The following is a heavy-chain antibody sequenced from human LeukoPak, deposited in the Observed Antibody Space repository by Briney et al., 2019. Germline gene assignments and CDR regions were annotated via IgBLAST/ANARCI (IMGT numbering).Heavy chain of an antibody. CDR3: ARPVLRFFGMDV. J-gene: IGHJ6*02. CDR2: IYYSGST. Sequence: PSETLSLTCTVSGGSISSGGYYWSWIRQHPGKGLEWIGYIYYSGSTYYNPSLKSRVTISVDTSKNQFSLKLSSVTAADTAVYYCARPVLRFFGMDVWGQGTTVTVSS. D-gene: IGHD3-3*01. V-gene: IGHV4-31*03. CDR1: GGSISSGGYY.